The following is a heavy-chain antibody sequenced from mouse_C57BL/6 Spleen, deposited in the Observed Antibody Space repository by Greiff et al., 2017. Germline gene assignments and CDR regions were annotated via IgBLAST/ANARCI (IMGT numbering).Heavy chain of an antibody. CDR2: INPNNGGT. CDR1: GYTFTDYN. Sequence: SGPELVKPGASVKIPCKASGYTFTDYNMDWVKQSHGKSLEWIGDINPNNGGTIYNQKFKGKATLTVDKSSSTAYMELRSLTSEDTAVYYCARVVSSGYYGGFAYWGQGTLVTVSA. CDR3: ARVVSSGYYGGFAY. V-gene: IGHV1-18*01. J-gene: IGHJ3*01. D-gene: IGHD3-2*02.